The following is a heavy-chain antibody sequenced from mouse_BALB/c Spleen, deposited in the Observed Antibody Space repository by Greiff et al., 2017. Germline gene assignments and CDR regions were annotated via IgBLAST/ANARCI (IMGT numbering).Heavy chain of an antibody. CDR2: ISSGGSYT. CDR1: GFTFSSYG. V-gene: IGHV5-6*02. D-gene: IGHD1-2*01. Sequence: EVKLMESGGDLVKPGGSLKLSCAASGFTFSSYGMSWVRQTPDKRLEWVATISSGGSYTYYPDSVKGRFTISRDNAKNTLYLQMSSLKSEDTAMYYCAGRITTATDYFDYWGQGTTLTVSS. J-gene: IGHJ2*01. CDR3: AGRITTATDYFDY.